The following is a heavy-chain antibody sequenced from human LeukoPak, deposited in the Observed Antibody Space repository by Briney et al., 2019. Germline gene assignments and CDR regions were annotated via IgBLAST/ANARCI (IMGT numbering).Heavy chain of an antibody. V-gene: IGHV3-30*18. CDR2: ISYDGSNK. CDR3: AKDGSSSGHYFDY. Sequence: PGGSLRLSCAASGVAFRRFCMHWVRQAPGKGLEWVAVISYDGSNKYYADSVKGGFTISRDNSKNTLHLQMNSLRAEDTAVYYCAKDGSSSGHYFDYWGQGTLVTVST. J-gene: IGHJ4*02. CDR1: GVAFRRFC. D-gene: IGHD6-19*01.